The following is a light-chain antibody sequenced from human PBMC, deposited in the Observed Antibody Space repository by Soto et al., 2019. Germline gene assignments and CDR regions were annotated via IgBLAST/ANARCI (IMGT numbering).Light chain of an antibody. Sequence: QSVLTQPPSAFGSPGQSVTISCTGTGSDVGGYNYVSWYQQRPGRAPKLLIYEVSKRPSGVPDRFSGSKSGNTASLAVSGLQTEDEADYYCTSYAGSNAVIFGGGTKVTVL. CDR2: EVS. J-gene: IGLJ2*01. CDR3: TSYAGSNAVI. CDR1: GSDVGGYNY. V-gene: IGLV2-8*01.